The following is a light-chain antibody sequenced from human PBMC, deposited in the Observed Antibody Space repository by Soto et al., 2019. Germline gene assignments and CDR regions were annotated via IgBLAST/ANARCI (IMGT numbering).Light chain of an antibody. CDR2: GVS. V-gene: IGLV2-14*01. Sequence: QSALTQPASVSGSPGQSITISCTGINSDFGGYTFVSWYQQYPGKAPKLMIYGVSNRPSGVSNRFSGSKSGNTASLTISGLQSEDDADYYCSSYTGTSTYVIFGGGTKLTVL. CDR3: SSYTGTSTYVI. J-gene: IGLJ2*01. CDR1: NSDFGGYTF.